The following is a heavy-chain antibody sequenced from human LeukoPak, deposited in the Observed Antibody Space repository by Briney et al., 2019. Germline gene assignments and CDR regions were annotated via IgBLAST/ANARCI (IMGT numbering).Heavy chain of an antibody. V-gene: IGHV3-7*01. CDR3: ARDRSAHIYFDY. J-gene: IGHJ4*02. CDR2: IKQDGSER. CDR1: GFTFSSYC. Sequence: PGGSLRLSCAASGFTFSSYCMSWVRQAPGKGLEWVANIKQDGSERYYVDSVKGRFTISRDNAKNSLYLQMNSLRAEDTAVYYCARDRSAHIYFDYWGQGTLVTVSS. D-gene: IGHD2-21*01.